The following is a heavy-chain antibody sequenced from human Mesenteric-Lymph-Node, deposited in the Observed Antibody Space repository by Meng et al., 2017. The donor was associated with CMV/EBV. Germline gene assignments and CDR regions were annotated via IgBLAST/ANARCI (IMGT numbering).Heavy chain of an antibody. CDR3: ARHQISGYYSLTRDYNWFDP. D-gene: IGHD3-22*01. V-gene: IGHV4-39*01. CDR1: GDSVNSDTYY. Sequence: GSLRLSCTVSGDSVNSDTYYWGWIRQPPGKGLEWIGTVSSGGTTYYNSSLKSRVIVSVDTSKNQFSLKLSSVTAADTAVYYCARHQISGYYSLTRDYNWFDPWGQGTLVTVSS. J-gene: IGHJ5*02. CDR2: VSSGGTT.